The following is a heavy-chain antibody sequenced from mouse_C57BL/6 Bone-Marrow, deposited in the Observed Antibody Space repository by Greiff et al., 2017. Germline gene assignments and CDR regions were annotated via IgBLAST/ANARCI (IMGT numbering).Heavy chain of an antibody. CDR3: ARGAITTGGYYYAMDY. Sequence: LVESDAELVKPGASVKISCKVSGYTFTDHTIHWMKQRPEQGLEWIGYIYPRDGRNKYYEKFMGKATLTADKSSSTSYMQLNSLSSEDSAVYFCARGAITTGGYYYAMDYWGQGTSVTVSS. CDR1: GYTFTDHT. D-gene: IGHD2-4*01. V-gene: IGHV1-78*01. J-gene: IGHJ4*01. CDR2: IYPRDGRN.